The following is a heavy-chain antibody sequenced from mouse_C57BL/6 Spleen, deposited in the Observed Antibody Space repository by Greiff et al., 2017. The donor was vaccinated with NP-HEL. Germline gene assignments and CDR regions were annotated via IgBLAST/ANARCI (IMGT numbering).Heavy chain of an antibody. CDR2: IYPGSGST. Sequence: QVQLQQPGAELVKPGASVKMSCKASGYTFTSYWITWVKQRPGQGLEWIGDIYPGSGSTNYNAKFKSKATLTVDTSSSTAYMQLSSLTSEDSAVYYCARRLVAEDYYAMDYWGQGTSVTVSS. CDR3: ARRLVAEDYYAMDY. D-gene: IGHD1-1*01. V-gene: IGHV1-55*01. J-gene: IGHJ4*01. CDR1: GYTFTSYW.